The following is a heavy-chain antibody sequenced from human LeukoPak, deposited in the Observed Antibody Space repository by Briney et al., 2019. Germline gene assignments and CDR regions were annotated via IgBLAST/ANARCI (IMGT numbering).Heavy chain of an antibody. V-gene: IGHV3-48*02. CDR2: ITSSSNSI. CDR1: GFTFSGYS. D-gene: IGHD3-22*01. CDR3: ARGKDDSSGYQEVLFYYYYGMDV. J-gene: IGHJ6*02. Sequence: QPGGSLRLSCAASGFTFSGYSMNWVRQAPGKGLEWVSYITSSSNSIYYADSVKGRFTISRDNAKSSLFLQMNSLRDEDTAVYYCARGKDDSSGYQEVLFYYYYGMDVWGQGTTVTVSS.